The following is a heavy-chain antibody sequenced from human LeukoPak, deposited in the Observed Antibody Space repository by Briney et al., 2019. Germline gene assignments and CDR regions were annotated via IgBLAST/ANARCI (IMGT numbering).Heavy chain of an antibody. CDR1: GFTFSSYE. J-gene: IGHJ4*02. Sequence: QPGGSLRLSCAASGFTFSSYEMNWVRQAPWKGLEWVSYISSSGSTIYYADSVKGRFTISRDNAKNSLYLQMNSLRAEDTAVYYCAREPDYDILTGYSYWRQGTLVTVSS. CDR2: ISSSGSTI. CDR3: AREPDYDILTGYSY. D-gene: IGHD3-9*01. V-gene: IGHV3-48*03.